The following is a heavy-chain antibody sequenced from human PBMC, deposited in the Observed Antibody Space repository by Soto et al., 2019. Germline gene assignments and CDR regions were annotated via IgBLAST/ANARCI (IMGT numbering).Heavy chain of an antibody. D-gene: IGHD2-2*01. CDR1: GFTFSSYG. V-gene: IGHV3-23*01. J-gene: IGHJ1*01. CDR2: ISGSGGST. Sequence: PGGSLRLSCAASGFTFSSYGMHLVRQAPGKGLECVSAISGSGGSTYYADSVKGRFTISRDSSKNTLYLQMNSLRAEDTAVYYCAKDRSSTSYFQHWGQGTLVTVSS. CDR3: AKDRSSTSYFQH.